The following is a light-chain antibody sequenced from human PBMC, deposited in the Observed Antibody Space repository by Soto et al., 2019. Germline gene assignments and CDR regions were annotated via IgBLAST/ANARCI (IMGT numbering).Light chain of an antibody. CDR3: RSYTSSSTYV. V-gene: IGLV2-14*01. J-gene: IGLJ1*01. CDR2: DVS. CDR1: SSDVGGYND. Sequence: QSVLTQPASVSGSPGQSITISCTRTSSDVGGYNDVSWYHQHPGKAPKLMNYDVSNRPSGVSNRFSVSNSGNTASLTISGLKAEDEADYYCRSYTSSSTYVFGNGTKLTVL.